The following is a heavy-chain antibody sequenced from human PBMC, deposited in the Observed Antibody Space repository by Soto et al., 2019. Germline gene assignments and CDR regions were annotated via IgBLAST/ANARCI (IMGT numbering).Heavy chain of an antibody. D-gene: IGHD4-17*01. Sequence: SETLSLTCTVSGGSISSGSHYWNWIRQHPGKGLEWIGYIYYSGSTYYNPPLHSRVIMSVDTSKNQFSLRLSSVTAADTAVYYCARSDYGDYFMDHWGQGTLVTVSS. CDR2: IYYSGST. V-gene: IGHV4-31*03. J-gene: IGHJ4*02. CDR3: ARSDYGDYFMDH. CDR1: GGSISSGSHY.